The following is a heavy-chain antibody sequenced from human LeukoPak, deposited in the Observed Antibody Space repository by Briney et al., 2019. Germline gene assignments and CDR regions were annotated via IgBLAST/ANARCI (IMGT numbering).Heavy chain of an antibody. J-gene: IGHJ3*02. CDR3: ARATMVRGVICAFDI. Sequence: GGSLRLSCAASGFTFSSYALHWVRQAPGKGLEWVAVISYDGSSKYYTDSVKGRFTISRDNSKNTLYLQMNSLRAEDTAVYYCARATMVRGVICAFDIWGQGTMVTVSS. CDR1: GFTFSSYA. D-gene: IGHD3-10*01. V-gene: IGHV3-30-3*01. CDR2: ISYDGSSK.